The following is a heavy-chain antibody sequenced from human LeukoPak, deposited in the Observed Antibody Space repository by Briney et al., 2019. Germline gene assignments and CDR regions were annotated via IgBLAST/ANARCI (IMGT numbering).Heavy chain of an antibody. V-gene: IGHV1-18*01. Sequence: ASVKVSCRASGYTFTSYGISWVRQAPGQGLEWMGWISAYNGNTNYAQKLQGRVTMTTDTSTSTAYMELRSLRSDDTAVYYCAILIAAAGDYYYYMDVWGKGTTVTVSS. D-gene: IGHD6-13*01. CDR2: ISAYNGNT. CDR1: GYTFTSYG. CDR3: AILIAAAGDYYYYMDV. J-gene: IGHJ6*03.